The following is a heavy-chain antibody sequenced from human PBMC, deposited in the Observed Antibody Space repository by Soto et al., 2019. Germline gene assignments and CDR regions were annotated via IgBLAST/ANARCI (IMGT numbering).Heavy chain of an antibody. V-gene: IGHV4-31*02. D-gene: IGHD6-6*01. J-gene: IGHJ6*02. Sequence: WTWIRQHPGTGLEWIGYNDYSGITYYNPSLKSRVTISLDTSKNQFSLKLSSVTAADTAVYYCARGSSIAGLYYGMDVWGQGTTVTVSS. CDR2: NDYSGIT. CDR3: ARGSSIAGLYYGMDV.